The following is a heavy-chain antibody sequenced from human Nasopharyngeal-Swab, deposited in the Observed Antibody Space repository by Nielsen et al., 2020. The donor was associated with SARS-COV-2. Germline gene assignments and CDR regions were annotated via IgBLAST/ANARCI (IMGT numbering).Heavy chain of an antibody. D-gene: IGHD2-15*01. CDR3: TRCGGGCYSGRDY. V-gene: IGHV3-73*01. CDR2: IRSKGNTYAT. J-gene: IGHJ4*02. Sequence: GGSLRLSCAASGFTFTTYAMSWVRQASGKGLEWVGRIRSKGNTYATAYAASVKGRFIIFRDDPTNTAYLQMNSLKTEDTAVYYCTRCGGGCYSGRDYWGQGTLVTVSS. CDR1: GFTFTTYA.